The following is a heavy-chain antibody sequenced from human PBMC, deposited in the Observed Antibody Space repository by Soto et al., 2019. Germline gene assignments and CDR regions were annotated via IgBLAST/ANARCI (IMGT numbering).Heavy chain of an antibody. CDR1: GGSISSYY. V-gene: IGHV4-59*01. Sequence: PSETLSLTCTVSGGSISSYYWSWIRQPPGKGLEWIGYIYYSGSTNYNPSLKSRVTISVDTSKNRFSLKLSSVTAADTAVYYCARDITMVRGVISGNNWFDPWGQGTLVTVSS. D-gene: IGHD3-10*01. CDR3: ARDITMVRGVISGNNWFDP. CDR2: IYYSGST. J-gene: IGHJ5*02.